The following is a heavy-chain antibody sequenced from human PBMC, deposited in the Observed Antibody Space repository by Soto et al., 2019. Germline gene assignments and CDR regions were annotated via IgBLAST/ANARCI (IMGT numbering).Heavy chain of an antibody. Sequence: QLQLQESGPGLVKPSETLSLTCTVSGGSISSSSYYWGWIRQPPGKGLEGIGSIYYSGSTYYNPSLKSRVTISVDTSKNQFSLKLSSVTAADTAVYYCASQASTYYYYGMDVWGQGTTVTVSS. J-gene: IGHJ6*02. CDR3: ASQASTYYYYGMDV. CDR1: GGSISSSSYY. V-gene: IGHV4-39*01. CDR2: IYYSGST.